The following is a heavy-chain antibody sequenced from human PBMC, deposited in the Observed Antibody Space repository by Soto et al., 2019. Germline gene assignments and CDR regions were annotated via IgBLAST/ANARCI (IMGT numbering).Heavy chain of an antibody. Sequence: VASVKVSCKASGYSFASYGSSWVRQAPGQGLEWMGWISAYNGNTNYAQKLQGRVTMTTDTSTSTAYMELRSLRSDDTAVYYCARDSRSGYDEADNWFDPWGQGTLVTVSS. CDR2: ISAYNGNT. CDR3: ARDSRSGYDEADNWFDP. J-gene: IGHJ5*02. V-gene: IGHV1-18*01. D-gene: IGHD5-12*01. CDR1: GYSFASYG.